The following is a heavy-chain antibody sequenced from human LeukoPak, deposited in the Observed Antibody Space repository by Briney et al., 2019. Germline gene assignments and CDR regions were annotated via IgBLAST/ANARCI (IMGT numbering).Heavy chain of an antibody. CDR2: ISGSGGST. V-gene: IGHV3-23*01. J-gene: IGHJ4*02. Sequence: GGSLRLSCTAFGFTFSSYAMSWVRQAPGKGLEWVSAISGSGGSTYYADSVKGRFTISRDNSKNTLYLQMNSLRAEDTAVYYCAKARLEQWLADYWGQGTLVTVSS. D-gene: IGHD6-19*01. CDR1: GFTFSSYA. CDR3: AKARLEQWLADY.